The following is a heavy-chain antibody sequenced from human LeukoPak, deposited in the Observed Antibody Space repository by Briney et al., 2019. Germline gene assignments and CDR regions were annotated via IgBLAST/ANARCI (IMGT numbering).Heavy chain of an antibody. CDR3: ARAGRMGEVDY. V-gene: IGHV4-59*01. CDR2: IYYSGST. D-gene: IGHD3-16*01. CDR1: GGSMSSYF. Sequence: PETLSLTCTVSGGSMSSYFWSWIRQPPGKALEWIGYIYYSGSTNYNPSLKSRVTISVDTSKNQFSLKLSSVTAADTAVYYCARAGRMGEVDYWGQGSLVTDSS. J-gene: IGHJ4*02.